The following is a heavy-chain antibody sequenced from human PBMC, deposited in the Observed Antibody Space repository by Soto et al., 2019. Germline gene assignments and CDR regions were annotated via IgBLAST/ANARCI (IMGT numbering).Heavy chain of an antibody. J-gene: IGHJ4*01. CDR1: GFTFEYYA. CDR3: VKDSYADFHRVLSTAEYFFDY. D-gene: IGHD2-15*01. V-gene: IGHV3-9*01. Sequence: GGSLRLSCTASGFTFEYYAMRGVGQGPGRGREWVSGMAWNSGKIAYGDSVKGGFTIARDDDNNSLYLQMNSLRPEDTALYYCVKDSYADFHRVLSTAEYFFDYWGQGTLVTVSS. CDR2: MAWNSGKI.